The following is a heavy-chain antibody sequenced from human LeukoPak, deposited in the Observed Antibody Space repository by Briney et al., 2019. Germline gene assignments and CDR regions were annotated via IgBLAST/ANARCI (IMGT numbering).Heavy chain of an antibody. Sequence: SETLSLTCAVYGGSFSGYYWSWIRQPPGKGLEWIGEINHSGSTNYNPSLKSRVTISVDTSKNQFSLKLSSVTAADTAVYYCARHVDTAMVNPYYFDYWGQGTLVTVSS. CDR1: GGSFSGYY. V-gene: IGHV4-34*01. J-gene: IGHJ4*02. D-gene: IGHD5-18*01. CDR2: INHSGST. CDR3: ARHVDTAMVNPYYFDY.